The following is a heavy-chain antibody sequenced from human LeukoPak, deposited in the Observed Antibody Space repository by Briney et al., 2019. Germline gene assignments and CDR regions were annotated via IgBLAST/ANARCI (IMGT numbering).Heavy chain of an antibody. J-gene: IGHJ6*02. V-gene: IGHV3-23*01. CDR3: ARDLHYYVAVDV. D-gene: IGHD3-10*02. CDR2: IGSDNKP. Sequence: GGSLRLSCEASGFTFSAYAMTGVRQAPAKGLEWVSSIGSDNKPHYSESVKGRFAISRDNSKNTLFLQLHNLRVEDTALYYCARDLHYYVAVDVWGQGTTVTVSS. CDR1: GFTFSAYA.